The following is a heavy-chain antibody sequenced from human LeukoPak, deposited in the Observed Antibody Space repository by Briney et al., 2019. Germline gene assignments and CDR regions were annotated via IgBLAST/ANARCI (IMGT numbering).Heavy chain of an antibody. D-gene: IGHD2-21*01. CDR3: AKRGVVIRAILVGFHKEAYYFDS. CDR2: ISDSGGRT. Sequence: PGGSLRLSCAVSGITLSNYGMSWVRQGTGKGLEWVAGISDSGGRTNYADSVKGRFTISRDNPKNTLYLQMNSLRAEDTAVYFCAKRGVVIRAILVGFHKEAYYFDSWGQGALVTVSS. V-gene: IGHV3-23*01. J-gene: IGHJ4*02. CDR1: GITLSNYG.